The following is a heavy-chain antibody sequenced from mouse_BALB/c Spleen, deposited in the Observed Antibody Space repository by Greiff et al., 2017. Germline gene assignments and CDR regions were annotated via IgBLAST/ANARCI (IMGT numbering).Heavy chain of an antibody. CDR3: ARITTVVATDYFDY. Sequence: VQLQQPGAELVKPGASVKLSCKASGYTFTSYWMHWVKQRPGQGLEWIGEINPSNGRTNYNEKFKGKATFTANTSSNTADMQLSSLTSEDSAVYSCARITTVVATDYFDYWGQGTTLTVSS. CDR1: GYTFTSYW. V-gene: IGHV1S81*02. CDR2: INPSNGRT. J-gene: IGHJ2*01. D-gene: IGHD1-1*01.